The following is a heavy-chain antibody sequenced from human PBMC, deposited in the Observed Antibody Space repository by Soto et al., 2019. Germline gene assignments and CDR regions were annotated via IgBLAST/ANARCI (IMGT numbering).Heavy chain of an antibody. V-gene: IGHV3-23*01. CDR3: AKELRPDAVWDFDY. J-gene: IGHJ4*02. D-gene: IGHD3-10*01. Sequence: EVQLLDSGGDLVQPGGSRRLSCAASGFTFSSYTMTWVRQSPGKGLEWVSGINSGGRTYYADSVKIRFTISTDDSNNKLYLQIISLRAEDTAVYYCAKELRPDAVWDFDYWGQGTLVTVSS. CDR2: INSGGRT. CDR1: GFTFSSYT.